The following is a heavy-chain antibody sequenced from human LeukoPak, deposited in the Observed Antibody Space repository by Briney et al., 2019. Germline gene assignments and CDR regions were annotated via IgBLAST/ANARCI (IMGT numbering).Heavy chain of an antibody. D-gene: IGHD5-12*01. CDR3: ASSIVGLATSDY. CDR2: INPNSGGT. Sequence: ASVTVTCKASGYTFTCYYMHWVRQAPGQGLEWMGWINPNSGGTNYAQKFQGRVTMTRDTSISTAYMELSRLRSDDTAVYYCASSIVGLATSDYWGQGALVTVSS. V-gene: IGHV1-2*02. CDR1: GYTFTCYY. J-gene: IGHJ4*02.